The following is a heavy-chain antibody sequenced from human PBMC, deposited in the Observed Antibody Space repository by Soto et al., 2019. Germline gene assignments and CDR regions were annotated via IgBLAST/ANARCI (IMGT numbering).Heavy chain of an antibody. CDR1: VYSFPAFW. CDR2: IFPADSET. V-gene: IGHV5-51*01. Sequence: PGESLQISCWASVYSFPAFWIGWVRQMPGKGLEWMGIIFPADSETRYSPSFQGQVTISADKPTSTAYLEWSSLKASDTAMYYCARRGDGYKYDEWGQGHVVTGAS. CDR3: ARRGDGYKYDE. J-gene: IGHJ4*02. D-gene: IGHD5-18*01.